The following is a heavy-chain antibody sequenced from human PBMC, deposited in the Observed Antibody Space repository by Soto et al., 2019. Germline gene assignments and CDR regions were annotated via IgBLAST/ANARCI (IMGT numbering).Heavy chain of an antibody. CDR2: TRPNNGNT. Sequence: GASVKVSCKASGYTFSIYGINWVRQAPGQGLEWMGWTRPNNGNTKYAQNLQGRVTMTTDTSTSTAYMELRSLRPDDTAVYYCVRDFDGSGSYYTDYSGQGPLVTVSS. V-gene: IGHV1-18*01. CDR1: GYTFSIYG. J-gene: IGHJ4*02. D-gene: IGHD3-10*01. CDR3: VRDFDGSGSYYTDY.